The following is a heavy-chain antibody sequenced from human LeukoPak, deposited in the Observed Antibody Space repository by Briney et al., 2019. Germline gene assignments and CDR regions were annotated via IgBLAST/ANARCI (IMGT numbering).Heavy chain of an antibody. CDR2: VHPISGDT. CDR3: ARDLVDCSGGSCYSYYYYGMDV. D-gene: IGHD2-15*01. Sequence: ASVKVSCKASGYTFTAHYIHWVRQAPGQGLEWMGWVHPISGDTNYAQRFQGRVTMTRDTSITTAYMDLSRLASDDTAVYYCARDLVDCSGGSCYSYYYYGMDVWGQGTTVTVSS. V-gene: IGHV1-2*02. CDR1: GYTFTAHY. J-gene: IGHJ6*02.